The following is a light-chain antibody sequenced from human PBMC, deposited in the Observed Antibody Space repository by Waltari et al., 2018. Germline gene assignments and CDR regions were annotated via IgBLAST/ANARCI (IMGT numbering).Light chain of an antibody. CDR3: QQYDNLPSLT. J-gene: IGKJ4*01. Sequence: DIQMTQSPSSLSASVGDRVTITCQASQEISNYLNWYQQKPGKAPKLLIYDASNLETGVPSRFSGSGSGTDFTFTISSLQPEDIATYYCQQYDNLPSLTFGGGTNVEIK. CDR1: QEISNY. CDR2: DAS. V-gene: IGKV1-33*01.